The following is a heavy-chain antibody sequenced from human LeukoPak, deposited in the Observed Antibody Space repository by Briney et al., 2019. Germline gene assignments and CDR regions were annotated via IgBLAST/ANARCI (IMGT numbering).Heavy chain of an antibody. CDR3: ARDSRKYYYDSSGYYYSN. D-gene: IGHD3-22*01. J-gene: IGHJ4*02. CDR1: GYTFTGYY. CDR2: INPNSGGT. Sequence: ASVKVSCKASGYTFTGYYMHWVRQAPGQGLEWMGWINPNSGGTNYAQKFQGWVTMTRDTSISTAYMELSRLRSDDTAVYYCARDSRKYYYDSSGYYYSNWGQGTLVTVSS. V-gene: IGHV1-2*04.